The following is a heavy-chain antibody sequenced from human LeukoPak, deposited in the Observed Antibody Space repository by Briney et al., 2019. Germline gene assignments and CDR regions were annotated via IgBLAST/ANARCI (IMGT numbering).Heavy chain of an antibody. D-gene: IGHD3-9*01. Sequence: GGSLRLSCAASGLSFSYYQMHWLRQPPGKGLEWVSNISSTTCYKNYASSGEGRFSIFRDNAKNSQSLQMNRLRGEDTALYYCARARLATGYYLDCWGQGTLVTVSS. CDR1: GLSFSYYQ. CDR2: ISSTTCYK. CDR3: ARARLATGYYLDC. J-gene: IGHJ4*02. V-gene: IGHV3-11*05.